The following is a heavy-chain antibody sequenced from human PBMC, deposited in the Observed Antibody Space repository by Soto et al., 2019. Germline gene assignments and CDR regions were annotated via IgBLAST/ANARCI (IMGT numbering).Heavy chain of an antibody. CDR2: IYYSGST. V-gene: IGHV4-39*01. J-gene: IGHJ5*02. CDR3: ARTRAVWFDP. CDR1: GGSISSSSDY. D-gene: IGHD6-19*01. Sequence: PSETLSLSCTVSGGSISSSSDYWGWIRQPPGKGLEWIGSIYYSGSTYYNPSLKSRVTISVDTSKNQFSLKPSSVTAADTAVYYCARTRAVWFDPWGQGTLVTVSS.